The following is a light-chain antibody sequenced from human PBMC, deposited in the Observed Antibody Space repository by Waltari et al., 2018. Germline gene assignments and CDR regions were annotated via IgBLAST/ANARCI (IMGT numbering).Light chain of an antibody. CDR3: QHTNSFPFT. J-gene: IGKJ2*01. Sequence: DIQMTQSPSSVSASVGDRVAITCRASQGISSWLAWYQQKPGKAPELLIYTASTLQSGVPSRFSGSGSGTDFTLTISSLQPEDIAAYYCQHTNSFPFTFGQGTKLELK. V-gene: IGKV1-12*01. CDR2: TAS. CDR1: QGISSW.